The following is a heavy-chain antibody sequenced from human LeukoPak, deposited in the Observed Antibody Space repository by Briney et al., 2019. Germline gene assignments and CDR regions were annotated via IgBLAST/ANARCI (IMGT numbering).Heavy chain of an antibody. CDR2: INPSGGST. CDR3: ARDTVVTAGRGAFDI. Sequence: AASVKVSCKASGYTFTSYYMHWVRQAPGQGLEWMGIINPSGGSTSYAQKFQGRVTVTRDTSTSTVYMELSSLRSEDTAVYYCARDTVVTAGRGAFDIWGQGTMVTVSS. J-gene: IGHJ3*02. D-gene: IGHD4-23*01. V-gene: IGHV1-46*01. CDR1: GYTFTSYY.